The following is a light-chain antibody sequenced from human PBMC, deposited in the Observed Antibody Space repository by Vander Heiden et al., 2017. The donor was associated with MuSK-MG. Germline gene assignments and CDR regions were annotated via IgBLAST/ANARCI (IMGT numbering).Light chain of an antibody. CDR2: AAS. V-gene: IGKV1-39*01. Sequence: DIQMTQSPSSLSASVGDRVTITCRASQNIHTYLNWYQQRPGKAPRLLIYAASRLQGGVPPRFSGSGSGTEFTLTSSSLQPEDSASYYFQQTYSAHQFGQGTKVEIK. CDR1: QNIHTY. J-gene: IGKJ1*01. CDR3: QQTYSAHQ.